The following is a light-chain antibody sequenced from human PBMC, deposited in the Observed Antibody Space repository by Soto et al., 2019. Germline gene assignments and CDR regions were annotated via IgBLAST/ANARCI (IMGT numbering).Light chain of an antibody. CDR3: QQRGNWPPT. CDR2: DAS. J-gene: IGKJ3*01. CDR1: QSVSSY. V-gene: IGKV3-11*01. Sequence: EVVLTQSPATLSLSPGERATPSCRASQSVSSYLAWYQQKPGQTPRLLIYDASNRATGIPARFSGSGSGTDFTLTISSREPEDFAFYFCQQRGNWPPTFGPGTKVDI.